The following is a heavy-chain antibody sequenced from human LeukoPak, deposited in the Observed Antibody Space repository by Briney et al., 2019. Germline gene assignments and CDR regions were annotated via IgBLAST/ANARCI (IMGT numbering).Heavy chain of an antibody. D-gene: IGHD3-3*01. CDR3: AGGQTLDWLSNYFDS. CDR2: IYYGANT. Sequence: SETLSLTCTVSGVSISSSLYYWGWVRQPPGKGLEWVGSIYYGANTCYNPSLKSRVSISVDTSKNQLSLKLRSMTAADTALYFCAGGQTLDWLSNYFDSWGQGSLVIVSS. J-gene: IGHJ4*02. V-gene: IGHV4-39*01. CDR1: GVSISSSLYY.